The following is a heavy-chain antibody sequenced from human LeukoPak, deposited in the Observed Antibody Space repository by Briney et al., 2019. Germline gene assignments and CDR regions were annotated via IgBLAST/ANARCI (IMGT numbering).Heavy chain of an antibody. CDR3: AKDRGYCSSTSCSGLGGYFDY. V-gene: IGHV3-23*01. J-gene: IGHJ4*02. D-gene: IGHD2-2*01. CDR1: GFTFAGYA. CDR2: ISGSGGST. Sequence: PGGSLRLSCAASGFTFAGYAMSWVRQAPGKGLGWVSTISGSGGSTYDADSVKGRFTISRDNSKNTLYLQLNSLRAEDTALYYCAKDRGYCSSTSCSGLGGYFDYWGQGTLVTVSS.